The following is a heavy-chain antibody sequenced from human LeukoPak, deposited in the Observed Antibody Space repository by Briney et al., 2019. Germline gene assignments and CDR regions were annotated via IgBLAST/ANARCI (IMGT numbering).Heavy chain of an antibody. D-gene: IGHD2-15*01. CDR2: INPNSDGT. V-gene: IGHV1-2*02. Sequence: SVKLSCKTSGYTFTDYYIHWVRHTPGQGLEWMGWINPNSDGTNYAQKFQGRVTMTRDTSLTTAYMELSRLRSDGTAVYYCARPASPLGYCSGGSCYDYLYYGGQGTLVTVS. J-gene: IGHJ4*02. CDR1: GYTFTDYY. CDR3: ARPASPLGYCSGGSCYDYLYY.